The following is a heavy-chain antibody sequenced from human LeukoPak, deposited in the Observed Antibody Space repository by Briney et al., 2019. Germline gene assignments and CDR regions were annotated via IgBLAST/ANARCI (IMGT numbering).Heavy chain of an antibody. Sequence: GGSLRLSCAASGFTFSTYWMSWVRQAPGKGLEWVANIKQDGSEKYYLDSVKGRFTISRDNAKNSLYLQMNSLRAEDTAVYYCARDHFWSGYYYFDYWGQGTLVTVSS. J-gene: IGHJ4*02. CDR1: GFTFSTYW. V-gene: IGHV3-7*01. CDR3: ARDHFWSGYYYFDY. D-gene: IGHD3-3*02. CDR2: IKQDGSEK.